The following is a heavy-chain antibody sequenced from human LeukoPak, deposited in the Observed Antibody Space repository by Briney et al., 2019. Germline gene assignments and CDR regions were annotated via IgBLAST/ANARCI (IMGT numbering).Heavy chain of an antibody. CDR3: AKEVGARDAFDI. V-gene: IGHV3-33*06. D-gene: IGHD1-26*01. CDR2: IWYDGSNK. J-gene: IGHJ3*02. Sequence: PGGSLRLSCAASGFTFSSYGMHWVRQAPGKGLEWVAVIWYDGSNKYYADSVKGRFTISRDNSKNTLYLQMNSLRAEDTAVYYCAKEVGARDAFDIWGQGTLVTVSP. CDR1: GFTFSSYG.